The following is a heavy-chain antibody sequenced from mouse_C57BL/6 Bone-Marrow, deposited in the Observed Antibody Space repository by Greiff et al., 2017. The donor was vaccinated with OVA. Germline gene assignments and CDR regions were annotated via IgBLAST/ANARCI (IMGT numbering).Heavy chain of an antibody. Sequence: EVKVVESGGGLVQPGGSLKLSCAASGFTFSDYGMAWVRQAPRKGPEWVAFISNLAYSIYYADTVTGRFTISRENAKNTLYLEMSSLRSEDTAMYYCARHNYGSSSFAYWGQGTLVTVSA. CDR1: GFTFSDYG. J-gene: IGHJ3*01. CDR3: ARHNYGSSSFAY. CDR2: ISNLAYSI. D-gene: IGHD1-1*01. V-gene: IGHV5-15*01.